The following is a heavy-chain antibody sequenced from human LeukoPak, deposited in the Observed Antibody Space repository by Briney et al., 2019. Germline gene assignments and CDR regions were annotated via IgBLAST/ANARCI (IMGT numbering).Heavy chain of an antibody. CDR3: ASVYDSSGYYPF. CDR1: GGSFSGYY. J-gene: IGHJ4*02. V-gene: IGHV4-34*01. CDR2: INHSGST. D-gene: IGHD3-22*01. Sequence: SETLSLTYAVYGGSFSGYYWSWIRQPPGKGLEWIGEINHSGSTNYNPSLKSRVTISVDTSKNQFSLKLSSVTAADTAVYYCASVYDSSGYYPFWGQGTLVTVSS.